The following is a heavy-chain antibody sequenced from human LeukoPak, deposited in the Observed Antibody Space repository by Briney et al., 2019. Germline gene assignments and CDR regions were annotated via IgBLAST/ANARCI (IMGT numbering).Heavy chain of an antibody. CDR1: GGSFSGYY. D-gene: IGHD6-13*01. Sequence: SETLSLTCAVYGGSFSGYYWSWIRQPPGKGLEWIGEINHSGSTNYNPSLKSRVTISVDTSKNQFSLKLSSVTAADTAVYYCARHWAAARHFDYWGQGTLVTVSS. CDR3: ARHWAAARHFDY. CDR2: INHSGST. V-gene: IGHV4-34*01. J-gene: IGHJ4*02.